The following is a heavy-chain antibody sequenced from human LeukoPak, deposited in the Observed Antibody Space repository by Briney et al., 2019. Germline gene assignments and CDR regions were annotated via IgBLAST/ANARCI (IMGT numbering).Heavy chain of an antibody. CDR2: TSYDGSNK. CDR3: AREVSAGNYFDY. CDR1: GFTFSSYS. D-gene: IGHD6-25*01. Sequence: GGSLRLSCAASGFTFSSYSIHWVRQAPGKGLEWVSVTSYDGSNKYYADSVKGRFTISGDSSKNTLYLQMNSLRAEDTAVYYCAREVSAGNYFDYWGQGTLVTVYS. J-gene: IGHJ4*02. V-gene: IGHV3-30-3*01.